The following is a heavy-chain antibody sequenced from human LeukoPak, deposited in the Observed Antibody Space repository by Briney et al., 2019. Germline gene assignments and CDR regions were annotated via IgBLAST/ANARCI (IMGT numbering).Heavy chain of an antibody. CDR3: ARDPIV. J-gene: IGHJ4*02. CDR1: GGPISGYY. D-gene: IGHD2-15*01. CDR2: SGGT. V-gene: IGHV4-59*01. Sequence: ASETLSLTCTVSGGPISGYYWSWIRQPPGKGLEWIGYSGGTNYNPSLKSRLTISVDTSKNQFSLQLRSVTEADTAVYYCARDPIVWGQGTLVTVSS.